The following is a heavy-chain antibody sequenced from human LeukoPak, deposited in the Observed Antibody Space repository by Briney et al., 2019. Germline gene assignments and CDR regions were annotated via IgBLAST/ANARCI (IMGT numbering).Heavy chain of an antibody. D-gene: IGHD4-17*01. J-gene: IGHJ4*02. V-gene: IGHV3-23*01. CDR3: AKDQGYGDLHPFDY. Sequence: GGSLRLSCAASGFTFSSYAMSWVRQAPGKGLEWVSAISGSGGSTYHADSVKGRFTISRDNSKNTLYLQMNSLRAEDTAAYYCAKDQGYGDLHPFDYWGQGTLVTVSS. CDR2: ISGSGGST. CDR1: GFTFSSYA.